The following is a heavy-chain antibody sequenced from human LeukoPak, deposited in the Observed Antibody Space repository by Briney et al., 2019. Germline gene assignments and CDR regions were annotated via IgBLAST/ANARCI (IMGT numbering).Heavy chain of an antibody. CDR1: GGSISSYY. V-gene: IGHV4-4*07. CDR2: IYTSGST. D-gene: IGHD3-10*01. J-gene: IGHJ3*02. Sequence: SETLPLTCTVSGGSISSYYWSWIRQPAGKGLEWIGRIYTSGSTNYNPSLKSRVTMSVDTSKNQFSLKLNSVTAADTAVYYCARRTLLWFGELYNTQPNVFVHDAFDIWGQGTMVTVSS. CDR3: ARRTLLWFGELYNTQPNVFVHDAFDI.